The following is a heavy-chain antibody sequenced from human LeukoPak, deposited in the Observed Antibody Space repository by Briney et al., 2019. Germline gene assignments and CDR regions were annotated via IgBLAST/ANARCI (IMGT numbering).Heavy chain of an antibody. D-gene: IGHD2-2*01. J-gene: IGHJ6*03. CDR2: INPSGGST. Sequence: ASVKVSCKASGYTFTSYYMHWVRQAPGQGLEWMGIINPSGGSTSYAQKFQVRVTITADESTNTAYMELSNLTSEDTAVYYCARAQGPDYYYYYMDVWGEGTTVTISS. V-gene: IGHV1-46*01. CDR1: GYTFTSYY. CDR3: ARAQGPDYYYYYMDV.